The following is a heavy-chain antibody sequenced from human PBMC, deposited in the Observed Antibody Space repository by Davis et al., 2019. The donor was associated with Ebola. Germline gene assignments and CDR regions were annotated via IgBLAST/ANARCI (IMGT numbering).Heavy chain of an antibody. CDR1: GFTLSSYW. CDR2: INSDGSST. Sequence: GESPKTPRAAPGFTLSSYWMHRVRQAPGKGLVWVSRINSDGSSTSYADSVKGRFTISRDNAKNTLYLQMNSLRAEDTAVYYCARVRRGGDYFDYWGQGTLVTVSS. CDR3: ARVRRGGDYFDY. V-gene: IGHV3-74*01. J-gene: IGHJ4*02. D-gene: IGHD2-21*01.